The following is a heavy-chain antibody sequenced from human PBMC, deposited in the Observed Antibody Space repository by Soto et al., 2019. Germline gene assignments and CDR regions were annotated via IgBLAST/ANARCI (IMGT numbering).Heavy chain of an antibody. J-gene: IGHJ4*02. CDR1: GYIFTNYY. V-gene: IGHV1-46*01. CDR2: INPLPTSGST. D-gene: IGHD6-13*01. CDR3: ARDLAAAAY. Sequence: QVQLVQSGAEVKKPGASVKVSCKASGYIFTNYYIHWVRQAPGQGLEWMAIINPLPTSGSTNYAQKCQGSVTVTRDTSPSTVSLELSSRRSDDTAVYYCARDLAAAAYWGQGTLVTVSS.